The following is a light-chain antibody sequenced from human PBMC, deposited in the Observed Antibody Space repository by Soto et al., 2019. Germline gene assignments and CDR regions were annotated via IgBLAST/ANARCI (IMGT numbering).Light chain of an antibody. Sequence: EIGLTQSPATLSLSPGERATLSCRASQSVSSSYLAWYQQKRGQAPSLLIYGACIKATGIPDRFSGSGSGKDFTRTISRLEPEDFAVYYCQQYGSSPKTFGQGTKVDIK. CDR1: QSVSSSY. CDR3: QQYGSSPKT. V-gene: IGKV3-20*01. J-gene: IGKJ1*01. CDR2: GAC.